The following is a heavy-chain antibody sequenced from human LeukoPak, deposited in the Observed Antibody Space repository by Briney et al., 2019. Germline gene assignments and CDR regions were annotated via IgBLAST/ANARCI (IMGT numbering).Heavy chain of an antibody. CDR1: GSTFYDYA. CDR2: ANRDSSTV. J-gene: IGHJ3*01. CDR3: AKDLAVGTTPRVYAFDV. Sequence: PGGSLRLSCAASGSTFYDYAIHWVRQVPGKGLEWVGGANRDSSTVAYGDSVKGRFTISRDNARNSLYLHMNSLRTEDTALYYCAKDLAVGTTPRVYAFDVWGQGTFVTVS. V-gene: IGHV3-9*01. D-gene: IGHD1-26*01.